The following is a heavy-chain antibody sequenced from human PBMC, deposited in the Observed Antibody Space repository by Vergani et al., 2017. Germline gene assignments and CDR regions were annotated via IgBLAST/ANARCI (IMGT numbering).Heavy chain of an antibody. CDR1: GFTFSSYW. CDR3: ASLVVVPAASYFDY. V-gene: IGHV3-7*03. D-gene: IGHD2-2*01. J-gene: IGHJ4*02. Sequence: EVQLVESGGGFVQPGGSLRLSCAASGFTFSSYWMSWVRQAPGKGLEWVANIKQDGSEKYYVDSVKGRFTISRDNAKNSLYLQMNSLRAEDTAVYYCASLVVVPAASYFDYWGQGTLVTVSS. CDR2: IKQDGSEK.